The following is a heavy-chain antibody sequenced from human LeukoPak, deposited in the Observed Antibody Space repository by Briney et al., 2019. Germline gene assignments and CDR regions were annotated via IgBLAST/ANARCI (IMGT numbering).Heavy chain of an antibody. CDR2: ISSSGSTI. D-gene: IGHD5-18*01. J-gene: IGHJ4*02. Sequence: GGSLRLSCAASGFTFSSYEMNWVRQAPGKGLEWVSYISSSGSTIYYADSVKGRFTISRDNAKNSLYLQMNSLRAEDTAVYYCARADWDTAMIDYWGQGTLVTVSS. V-gene: IGHV3-48*03. CDR1: GFTFSSYE. CDR3: ARADWDTAMIDY.